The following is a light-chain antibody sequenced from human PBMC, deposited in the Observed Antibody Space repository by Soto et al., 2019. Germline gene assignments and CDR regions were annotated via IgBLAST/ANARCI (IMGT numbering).Light chain of an antibody. CDR2: AAS. V-gene: IGKV1-39*01. CDR3: QQSHSAPLT. CDR1: QSISSH. J-gene: IGKJ4*01. Sequence: DIQLTQSPSFVSASVGERVTITCRASQSISSHLNWYQQKVGQTPRLLIYAASTLQSEVPPRFSGSGSGTEFTLTISGLQREDFATYYCQQSHSAPLTFGGGTKIQI.